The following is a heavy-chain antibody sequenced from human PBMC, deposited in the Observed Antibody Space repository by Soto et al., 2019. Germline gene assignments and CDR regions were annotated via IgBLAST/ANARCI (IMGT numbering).Heavy chain of an antibody. CDR2: IYYSGST. V-gene: IGHV4-59*01. CDR3: ARAEVDCSGGSCYWGFAFDI. D-gene: IGHD2-15*01. Sequence: SETLSLTCTVSGGSISSYYWSWIRQPPGKGLEWIGYIYYSGSTNYNPSLKSRVTISVDTSKNQFSLKLSSVTAADTAVYYCARAEVDCSGGSCYWGFAFDIWGQGTMVTVSS. J-gene: IGHJ3*02. CDR1: GGSISSYY.